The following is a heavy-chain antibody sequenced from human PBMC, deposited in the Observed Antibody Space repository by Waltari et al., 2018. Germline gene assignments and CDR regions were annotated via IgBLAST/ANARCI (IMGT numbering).Heavy chain of an antibody. CDR3: ARGGGRWVFYDY. J-gene: IGHJ4*02. CDR1: GYSFTGSY. Sequence: QVQLLESGAELKKPGASVKVSCQASGYSFTGSYIHWVRQAPGQRLEGMRWISPKSGVTKYAQMFQGSVTLARGTSVSPAFMGLARLTSDATAVYYCARGGGRWVFYDYWGQGALVTVSS. CDR2: ISPKSGVT. D-gene: IGHD1-26*01. V-gene: IGHV1-2*02.